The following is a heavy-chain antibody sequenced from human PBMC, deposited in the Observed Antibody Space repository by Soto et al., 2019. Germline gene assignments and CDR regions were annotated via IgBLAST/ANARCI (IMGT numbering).Heavy chain of an antibody. Sequence: EVQLLESGGGLVQPGGSLRLSCAASGFTFSNSAMSWVRQAPGKGLEWVSAISGGGGSTYYADSVKGRFTISRDNSKNTLYMQVNSLRAEDTAVYYCAKPLTGVLGGRFDDRGQGTLVTVSS. D-gene: IGHD7-27*01. CDR1: GFTFSNSA. CDR2: ISGGGGST. J-gene: IGHJ4*02. V-gene: IGHV3-23*01. CDR3: AKPLTGVLGGRFDD.